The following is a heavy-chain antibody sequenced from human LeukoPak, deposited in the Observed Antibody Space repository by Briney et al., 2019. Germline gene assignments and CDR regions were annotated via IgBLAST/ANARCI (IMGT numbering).Heavy chain of an antibody. D-gene: IGHD2-15*01. J-gene: IGHJ5*02. CDR1: GGSFSGYY. CDR2: INHSGST. CDR3: ARVLGYCSGGSCYDGNWFHP. V-gene: IGHV4-34*01. Sequence: SETLSLTCAVYGGSFSGYYWSWIRQPPGKGLEWIGEINHSGSTNYNPSLKSRVTISVDTPKNQFSLKLSSVTAADTAVYYCARVLGYCSGGSCYDGNWFHPWGQGTLVTVSS.